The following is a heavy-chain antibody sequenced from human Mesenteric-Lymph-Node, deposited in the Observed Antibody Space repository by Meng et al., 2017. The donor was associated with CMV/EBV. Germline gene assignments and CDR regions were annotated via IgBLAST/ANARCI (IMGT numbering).Heavy chain of an antibody. Sequence: SGGSISSSSWWTWVRQPPGKGLEWIGEIYHSGSTNYNPSLKSRVTISVDKSKNQFSLKLSSVTAADTAIYYCARFLGNRPPEYGGNSMWGQGTLVTVSS. CDR1: GGSISSSSW. V-gene: IGHV4-4*02. D-gene: IGHD4-23*01. J-gene: IGHJ4*02. CDR3: ARFLGNRPPEYGGNSM. CDR2: IYHSGST.